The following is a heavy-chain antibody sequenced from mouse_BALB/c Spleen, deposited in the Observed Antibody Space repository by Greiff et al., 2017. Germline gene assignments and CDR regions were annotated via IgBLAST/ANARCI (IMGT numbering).Heavy chain of an antibody. CDR1: GFTFSSFG. Sequence: EVKLMESGGGLVQPGGSRKLSCAASGFTFSSFGMHWVRQAPEKGLEWVAYISSGSSTIYYADTVKGRFTISRDNPKNTLFLQMTSLRSEDTAMYYCARSIYLYAMDYWGQGTSVTVSS. CDR2: ISSGSSTI. CDR3: ARSIYLYAMDY. D-gene: IGHD1-1*01. J-gene: IGHJ4*01. V-gene: IGHV5-17*02.